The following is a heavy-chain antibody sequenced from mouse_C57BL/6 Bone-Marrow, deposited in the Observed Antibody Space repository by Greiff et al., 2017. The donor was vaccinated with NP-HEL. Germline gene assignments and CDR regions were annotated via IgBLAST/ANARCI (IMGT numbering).Heavy chain of an antibody. V-gene: IGHV1-81*01. J-gene: IGHJ2*01. Sequence: VQLQQSGAELARPGASVKLSCKASGYTFTSYGISWVKQRPGQGLEWIGEIYPRSGNTYYNEKFKGKATLTADKSSSTAYMELRSLTSEDSAVYFCARRGGSSYDFDYWGQGTTLTVSS. D-gene: IGHD1-1*01. CDR3: ARRGGSSYDFDY. CDR2: IYPRSGNT. CDR1: GYTFTSYG.